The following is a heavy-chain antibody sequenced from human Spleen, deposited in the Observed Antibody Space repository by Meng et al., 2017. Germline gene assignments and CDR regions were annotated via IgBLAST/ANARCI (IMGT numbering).Heavy chain of an antibody. CDR2: ISYNGAT. V-gene: IGHV4-30-4*01. CDR3: ARQRYRGVIGY. Sequence: QVQLQESGPRLVRPSQTLSLTCTVSGASLTSGIFWIWIRQPPGKGLEYIGYISYNGATYYNPSLKSRLTMSVDTAKNQFSLSLNSVTAADTAVYYCARQRYRGVIGYWGQGALVTVSS. D-gene: IGHD3-10*01. CDR1: GASLTSGIF. J-gene: IGHJ4*02.